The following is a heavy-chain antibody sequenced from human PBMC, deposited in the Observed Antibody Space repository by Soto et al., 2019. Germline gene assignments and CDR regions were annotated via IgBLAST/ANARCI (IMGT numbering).Heavy chain of an antibody. V-gene: IGHV4-34*01. J-gene: IGHJ4*02. CDR2: INHSGST. D-gene: IGHD3-16*02. CDR3: ARGPYVWGSYRKRVFDY. Sequence: SETLSLTCAVYGGSFSGYYWSWIRQPPGKGLEWIGEINHSGSTNYNPSLKSRVTISVDTSRNQFSLKLSSVTAADTAVYYCARGPYVWGSYRKRVFDYWGQGTLVTVSS. CDR1: GGSFSGYY.